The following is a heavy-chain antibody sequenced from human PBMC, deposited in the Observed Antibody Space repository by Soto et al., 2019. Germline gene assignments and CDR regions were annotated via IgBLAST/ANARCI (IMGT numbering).Heavy chain of an antibody. CDR1: GFNFSSYD. Sequence: EVQLVESGGGLVQPGGSLRLSCEASGFNFSSYDMHWVRQATGKGLEWVSVIGTAGDTFYTGSVKGRFTISRENGKNTLYLQMNSLRAGDTAVYYCARAGQGASCSGCSCYVGASDIWGQGTIVTLSS. CDR3: ARAGQGASCSGCSCYVGASDI. V-gene: IGHV3-13*01. CDR2: IGTAGDT. J-gene: IGHJ3*02. D-gene: IGHD2-15*01.